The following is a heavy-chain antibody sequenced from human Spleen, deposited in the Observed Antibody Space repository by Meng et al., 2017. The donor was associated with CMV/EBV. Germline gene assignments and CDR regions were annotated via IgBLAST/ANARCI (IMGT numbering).Heavy chain of an antibody. CDR1: GYTFTGYN. V-gene: IGHV1-2*02. CDR3: ARLFHTSLGTNYYYGMDV. J-gene: IGHJ6*02. CDR2: INPNSGGT. Sequence: ASVKVSCKASGYTFTGYNIHWVRQAPGQGLEWMGWINPNSGGTKYAQKFQGRVTLTRDTSISTAYMELSRLKSDDTAVFFCARLFHTSLGTNYYYGMDVWGQGTTVTVS. D-gene: IGHD3/OR15-3a*01.